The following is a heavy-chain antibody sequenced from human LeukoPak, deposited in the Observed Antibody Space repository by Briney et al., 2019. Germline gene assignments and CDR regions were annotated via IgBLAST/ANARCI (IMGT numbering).Heavy chain of an antibody. D-gene: IGHD3-22*01. CDR1: GGSISSSY. V-gene: IGHV4-59*08. Sequence: SETLSLTCTVSGGSISSSYWSWIRQPPGKGLEWIGYIYSSGRTNYNTSLKSRVTISIDTSKNQFSLKLSSVTAADTAVYYCARHGGGYYYDSSGYYGNYFDFWGQGTLVTVSS. CDR2: IYSSGRT. CDR3: ARHGGGYYYDSSGYYGNYFDF. J-gene: IGHJ4*02.